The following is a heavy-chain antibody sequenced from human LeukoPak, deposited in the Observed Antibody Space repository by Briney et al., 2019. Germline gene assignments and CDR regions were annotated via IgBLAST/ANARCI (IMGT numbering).Heavy chain of an antibody. V-gene: IGHV3-30*02. D-gene: IGHD2-15*01. CDR3: AKDKSYCSGGSCYLAYFDY. J-gene: IGHJ4*02. CDR1: GFTFSSYG. CDR2: IRYDGSNK. Sequence: GGSLRLSCAASGFTFSSYGMHWVRRAPGKGLEWVAFIRYDGSNKYYADSVKGRFTISRDNSKNTLYLQMNSLRAEDTAVYYCAKDKSYCSGGSCYLAYFDYWGQGTLVIVSS.